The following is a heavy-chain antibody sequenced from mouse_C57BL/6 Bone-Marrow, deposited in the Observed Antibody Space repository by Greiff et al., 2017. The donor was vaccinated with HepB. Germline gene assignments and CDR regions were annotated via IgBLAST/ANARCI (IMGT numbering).Heavy chain of an antibody. CDR2: ISSGGSYT. CDR3: ARKGTVVAHWYFDV. D-gene: IGHD1-1*01. V-gene: IGHV5-6*01. J-gene: IGHJ1*03. Sequence: EVKLMESGGDLVKPGGSLKLSCAASGFTFSSYGMSWVRQTPDKRLEWVATISSGGSYTYYPDSVKGRFTISRDNAKNTLYLQMSSLKSEDTAMYYCARKGTVVAHWYFDVWGTGTTVTVSS. CDR1: GFTFSSYG.